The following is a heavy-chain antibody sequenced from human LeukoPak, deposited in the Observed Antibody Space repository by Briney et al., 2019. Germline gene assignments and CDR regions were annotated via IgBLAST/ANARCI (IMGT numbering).Heavy chain of an antibody. CDR2: IKKDGSEK. CDR3: ARDSGYCGGDCYTLDAFDI. Sequence: GGSLRLSCAASGFTFSSYWMSWVRQAPGEGLEWVANIKKDGSEKYYVDSVKGRFTISRDNSKNTLYLQMGSLRAEDMAVYYCARDSGYCGGDCYTLDAFDIWGQGTMVTVSS. D-gene: IGHD2-21*02. V-gene: IGHV3-7*01. CDR1: GFTFSSYW. J-gene: IGHJ3*02.